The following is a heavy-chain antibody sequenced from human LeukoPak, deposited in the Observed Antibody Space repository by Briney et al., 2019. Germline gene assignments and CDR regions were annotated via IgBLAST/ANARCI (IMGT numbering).Heavy chain of an antibody. J-gene: IGHJ4*02. D-gene: IGHD5-18*01. V-gene: IGHV3-30*14. Sequence: GGSLRLSCAASGFTFSSYAMHWVRQAPGKGLEWVAVISYDGSNKYYADSVKGRFTISRDNSKNTLYLQMNSLRAKDTAVYYCAREKLFTSMDTAGHPRPIGVWGQGTLVTVSS. CDR1: GFTFSSYA. CDR3: AREKLFTSMDTAGHPRPIGV. CDR2: ISYDGSNK.